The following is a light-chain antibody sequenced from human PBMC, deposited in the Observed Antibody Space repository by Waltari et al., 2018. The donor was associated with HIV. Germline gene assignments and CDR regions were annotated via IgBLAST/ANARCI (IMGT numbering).Light chain of an antibody. J-gene: IGLJ3*02. Sequence: QSALTQPASVSGSPGPSITISCTGSTYDVGSYKYVSWYQHHSGKAPKLIIYEVSHRPSGVSDRFSASKSGNTASLTISGLQEEDEADYYCCSYRQITMLVFGSGTKLTVL. CDR3: CSYRQITMLV. CDR2: EVS. V-gene: IGLV2-14*01. CDR1: TYDVGSYKY.